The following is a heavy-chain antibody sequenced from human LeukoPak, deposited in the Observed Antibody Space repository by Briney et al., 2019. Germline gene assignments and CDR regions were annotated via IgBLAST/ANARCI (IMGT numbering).Heavy chain of an antibody. CDR3: ARGMSGSQMSYFDY. V-gene: IGHV1-69*13. Sequence: SVKVSCKASGGTFSSYAISWVRQAPGQGLEWVGGIIPIFGAANCAQKFQGRVTITADESTSTACMEQCILRAEGTGLCFCARGMSGSQMSYFDYWGQGTLVTVSS. D-gene: IGHD3-10*01. J-gene: IGHJ4*02. CDR1: GGTFSSYA. CDR2: IIPIFGAA.